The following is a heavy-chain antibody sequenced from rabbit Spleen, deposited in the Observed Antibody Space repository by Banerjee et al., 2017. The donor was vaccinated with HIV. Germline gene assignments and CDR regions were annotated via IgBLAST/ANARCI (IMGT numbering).Heavy chain of an antibody. CDR3: ARDTSSSFSSYGMDL. CDR1: GVSFSSSSY. D-gene: IGHD1-1*01. Sequence: ESGGGLVKPGASLTLTCTASGVSFSSSSYMCWVRQAPGKGLEWIACIDIGSSGFTYFATWAKGRFTCSKTSSTTVTLQMTRLTAADTATYFCARDTSSSFSSYGMDLWGQGTLVTVS. J-gene: IGHJ6*01. V-gene: IGHV1S40*01. CDR2: IDIGSSGFT.